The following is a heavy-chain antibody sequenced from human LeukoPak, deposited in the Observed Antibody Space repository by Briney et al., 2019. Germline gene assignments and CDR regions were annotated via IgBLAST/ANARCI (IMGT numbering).Heavy chain of an antibody. D-gene: IGHD6-19*01. J-gene: IGHJ6*02. CDR3: ARQGYSSGWPNRKNYYYYGMDV. V-gene: IGHV1-46*01. CDR2: INPSGGSR. CDR1: GYTFTSYY. Sequence: ASVKVSCKASGYTFTSYYMHWVRQAPGQGLEWMGIINPSGGSRSYAQKFQGRVTMTRDTSTSTVYMELSSLRSEDTAVYYCARQGYSSGWPNRKNYYYYGMDVWGQGTTVTVSS.